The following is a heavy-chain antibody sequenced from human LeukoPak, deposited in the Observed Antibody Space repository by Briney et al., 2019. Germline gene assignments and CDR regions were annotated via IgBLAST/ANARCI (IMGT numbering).Heavy chain of an antibody. CDR3: ARGKYDFWSGSFDFDY. J-gene: IGHJ4*02. CDR1: GYTFTSYD. Sequence: ASVKVSCKASGYTFTSYDINWVRQATGQGLEWMGWMNPNSGNTGYAQKFQGRVTMTRNTSISTAYMELSSLRSEDTAVYYCARGKYDFWSGSFDFDYWGQGALVTVSS. CDR2: MNPNSGNT. V-gene: IGHV1-8*01. D-gene: IGHD3-3*01.